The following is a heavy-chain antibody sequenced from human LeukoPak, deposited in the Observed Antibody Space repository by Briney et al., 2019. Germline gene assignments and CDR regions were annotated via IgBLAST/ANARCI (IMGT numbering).Heavy chain of an antibody. D-gene: IGHD6-6*01. CDR1: GFKFTNFY. CDR2: INPSGGTT. Sequence: ASVKVSCKASGFKFTNFYFHWVRQAPGQGLEWMGIINPSGGTTTYAQKFQCNITMTRDTSTSTVYMEMTSLTSEDTAVYYCARSEYSKSIWFDPWGQGNLVTVSS. J-gene: IGHJ5*02. V-gene: IGHV1-46*01. CDR3: ARSEYSKSIWFDP.